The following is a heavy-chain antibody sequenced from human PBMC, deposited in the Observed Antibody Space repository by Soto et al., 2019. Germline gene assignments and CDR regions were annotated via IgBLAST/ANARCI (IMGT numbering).Heavy chain of an antibody. Sequence: PGGSLRLSCAASGFTFSSYAMSWVRPAPGKGMEWVSAISGSGGSTYYADSVKGRFTISRDNSKNTLYLQMNSLRADDTAVYYCAKDRYSSSWTIDYWGQGTLVTVSS. CDR3: AKDRYSSSWTIDY. V-gene: IGHV3-23*01. CDR1: GFTFSSYA. CDR2: ISGSGGST. D-gene: IGHD6-13*01. J-gene: IGHJ4*02.